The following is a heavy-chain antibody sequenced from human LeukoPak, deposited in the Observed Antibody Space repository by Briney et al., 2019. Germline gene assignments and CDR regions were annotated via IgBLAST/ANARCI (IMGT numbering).Heavy chain of an antibody. J-gene: IGHJ4*02. CDR2: IYSGGST. Sequence: GGSLRLSCAASGFTVSSNYMSWVRQAPGKGLEWVPVIYSGGSTYYADSVKGRFTISRDNSKNTLYLQMNSLRAEDTAVYYCARAMRGYSYILEHWGQGTLVTVSS. V-gene: IGHV3-53*01. CDR1: GFTVSSNY. CDR3: ARAMRGYSYILEH. D-gene: IGHD5-18*01.